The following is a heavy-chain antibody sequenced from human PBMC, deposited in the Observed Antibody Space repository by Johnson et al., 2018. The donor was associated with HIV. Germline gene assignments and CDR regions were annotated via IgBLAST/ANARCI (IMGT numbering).Heavy chain of an antibody. Sequence: VQLVESGGGLVQPGGSLRLSCVVSGFTVSSSYLTWVRQAPGKGLEWVSGITWDGESVDYADSVKGRFIITRDNSKNALFLHMNSLRVEDTAVYYCARGNLYYSTDAFDIWGQGTMVTVSS. J-gene: IGHJ3*02. CDR1: GFTVSSSY. CDR2: ITWDGESV. D-gene: IGHD3-10*01. V-gene: IGHV3-66*01. CDR3: ARGNLYYSTDAFDI.